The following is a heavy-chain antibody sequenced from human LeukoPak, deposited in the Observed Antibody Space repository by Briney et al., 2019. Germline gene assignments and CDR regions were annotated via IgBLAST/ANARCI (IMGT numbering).Heavy chain of an antibody. D-gene: IGHD2-15*01. J-gene: IGHJ6*02. CDR2: ITSSGTYI. V-gene: IGHV3-21*06. CDR1: GFTFSSYS. Sequence: GGSLRLSCAASGFTFSSYSMNWVRQAPGKGLEWVSAITSSGTYIYYAESVRGRFTVSRDNAKNSVYLQMNSLRDEDTAVYYCARDPTPRYCSGGSCYTHYGMDVWGQGTTVTVSS. CDR3: ARDPTPRYCSGGSCYTHYGMDV.